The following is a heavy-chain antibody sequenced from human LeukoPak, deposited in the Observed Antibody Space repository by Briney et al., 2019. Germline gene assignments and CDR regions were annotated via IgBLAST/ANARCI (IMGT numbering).Heavy chain of an antibody. CDR3: AKDQGYYFGSGSLDQ. CDR1: GFTFSSYG. V-gene: IGHV3-30*02. CDR2: IRYDGSTK. J-gene: IGHJ4*02. Sequence: GGSLRLSCAASGFTFSSYGMHWVRQAPGKGLEWVAFIRYDGSTKYNADSVKGRFTISRDNSKNTLYLQMNSLRTEDTAVYYCAKDQGYYFGSGSLDQWGQGTLVTVSS. D-gene: IGHD3-10*01.